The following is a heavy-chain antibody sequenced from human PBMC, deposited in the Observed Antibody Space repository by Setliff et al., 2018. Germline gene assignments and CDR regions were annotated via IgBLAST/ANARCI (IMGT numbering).Heavy chain of an antibody. Sequence: GGSLRLSCAASGFTFGDFAMTWVRQAPGKGLEWVSGIGGRGISTYYADSVKGRFTISRDNFKNTLYLQMSSLRAEDTAVYYCAKGGGRIQLWLPDIYYFDYWGQGTLVTVSS. J-gene: IGHJ4*02. D-gene: IGHD5-18*01. CDR1: GFTFGDFA. V-gene: IGHV3-23*01. CDR3: AKGGGRIQLWLPDIYYFDY. CDR2: IGGRGIST.